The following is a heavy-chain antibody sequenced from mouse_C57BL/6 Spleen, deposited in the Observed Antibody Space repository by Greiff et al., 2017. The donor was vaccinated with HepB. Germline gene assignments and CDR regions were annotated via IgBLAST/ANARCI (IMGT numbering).Heavy chain of an antibody. V-gene: IGHV3-8*01. J-gene: IGHJ1*03. Sequence: EVQLVESGPGLAKPSQTLSLTCSVTGYSITSDYWNWIRKFPGNKLEYMGYISYSGSTYYNPSLQSRISINRDTSKNQYYLQLNSVTTEDTATYYCARYGCNAMRYFDVWGTGTTVTVSS. CDR2: ISYSGST. CDR3: ARYGCNAMRYFDV. CDR1: GYSITSDY. D-gene: IGHD2-1*01.